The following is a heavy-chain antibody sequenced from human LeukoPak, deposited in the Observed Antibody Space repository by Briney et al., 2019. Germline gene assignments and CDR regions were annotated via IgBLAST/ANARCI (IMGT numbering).Heavy chain of an antibody. CDR2: ISGSGGST. J-gene: IGHJ6*03. CDR1: GFTFSSYA. CDR3: PKGPRGVKNYTSSMDV. V-gene: IGHV3-23*01. D-gene: IGHD3-10*01. Sequence: GGSLRLSCAASGFTFSSYAMSWVRQAPGKGLEWVSAISGSGGSTYYADSVKGRFTISRDNSKNTLYLQMNSLRAEDTPVYYRPKGPRGVKNYTSSMDVWAKGPRSPSP.